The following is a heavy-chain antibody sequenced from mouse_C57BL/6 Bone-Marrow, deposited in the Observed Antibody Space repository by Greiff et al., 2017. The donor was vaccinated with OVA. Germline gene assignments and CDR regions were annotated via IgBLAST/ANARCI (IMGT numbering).Heavy chain of an antibody. J-gene: IGHJ3*01. CDR1: GYTFTDYY. CDR2: INPNNGGT. D-gene: IGHD3-2*02. CDR3: VEDSSGFAY. V-gene: IGHV1-26*01. Sequence: EVQLQQSGPELVKPGASAKISCKASGYTFTDYYMNWVKQSHGKSLEWIGDINPNNGGTSYNQKFKGKATLTVDKSSSTAYMELRSLTSEDSAVYYCVEDSSGFAYWGQGTLVTVSA.